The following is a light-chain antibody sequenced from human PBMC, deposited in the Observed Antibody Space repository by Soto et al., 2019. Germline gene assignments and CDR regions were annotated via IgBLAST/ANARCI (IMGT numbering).Light chain of an antibody. CDR3: QQCLSSTYS. V-gene: IGKV4-1*01. Sequence: DIVITQSPDSLAVSLGATATINCKSSKSGLHSTNNKNYLVWYQQKPGQPPKLLIYWASTRESVVPDRSSGSGSGTDFTLSIRSLQAKDGPVYDCQQCLSSTYSFGQGTKVEIK. J-gene: IGKJ2*01. CDR2: WAS. CDR1: KSGLHSTNNKNY.